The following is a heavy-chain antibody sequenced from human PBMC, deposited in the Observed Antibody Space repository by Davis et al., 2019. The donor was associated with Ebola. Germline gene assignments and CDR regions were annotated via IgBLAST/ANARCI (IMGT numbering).Heavy chain of an antibody. CDR3: ARDYGDYGFDY. CDR1: GFTFSSYG. J-gene: IGHJ4*02. CDR2: IWYDGSNK. V-gene: IGHV3-33*01. D-gene: IGHD4-17*01. Sequence: GESLKISCAASGFTFSSYGMHWVRQAPGKGLEWVAVIWYDGSNKYYADSVKGRFTISRDNSKNTLYLQMNSLRAEDTAVYYCARDYGDYGFDYWGQGTLVTVSS.